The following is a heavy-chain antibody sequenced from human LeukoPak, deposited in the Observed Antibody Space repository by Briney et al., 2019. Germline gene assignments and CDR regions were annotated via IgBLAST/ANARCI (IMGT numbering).Heavy chain of an antibody. CDR2: VIPIFGTA. D-gene: IGHD1-14*01. CDR1: GGTFISYA. Sequence: GASVKVSCKASGGTFISYAISWVRQAPGQGLEWMGGVIPIFGTANYAQKFQGRVTITADESTSTAYMELSSLRSEDTAVYYCARSRSSRSKSSFDYWGQGTLVTVSS. V-gene: IGHV1-69*13. J-gene: IGHJ4*02. CDR3: ARSRSSRSKSSFDY.